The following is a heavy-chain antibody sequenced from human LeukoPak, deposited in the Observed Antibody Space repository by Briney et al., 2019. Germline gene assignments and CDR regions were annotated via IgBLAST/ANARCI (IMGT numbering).Heavy chain of an antibody. Sequence: GGSLRLSCAASGFTLSSNYMSWVRQAPGKGLEWVSVIYSGGSTYYADSVKGRFTISRDNSKNTLYLQMNSLRAEDTAMYYCARGVYDYVWGSYSVAFDYWGQGTLVTVSS. D-gene: IGHD3-16*01. CDR2: IYSGGST. CDR3: ARGVYDYVWGSYSVAFDY. V-gene: IGHV3-66*01. CDR1: GFTLSSNY. J-gene: IGHJ4*02.